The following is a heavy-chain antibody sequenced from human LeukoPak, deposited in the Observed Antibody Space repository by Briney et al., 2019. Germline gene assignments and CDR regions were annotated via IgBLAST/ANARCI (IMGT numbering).Heavy chain of an antibody. CDR1: GGSFSGYY. J-gene: IGHJ4*02. CDR3: ASFYSSSWYFDY. D-gene: IGHD6-13*01. Sequence: KTSETLSLTCAVYGGSFSGYYWSWIRQPPGKGLEWIGEINHSGSTNYNPSLKSRVTISVDTSKNQFSLKLSSVTAADTAVYYCASFYSSSWYFDYWGQGTLVTVSS. CDR2: INHSGST. V-gene: IGHV4-34*01.